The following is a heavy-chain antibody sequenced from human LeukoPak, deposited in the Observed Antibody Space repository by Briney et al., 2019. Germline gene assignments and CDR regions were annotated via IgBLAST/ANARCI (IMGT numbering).Heavy chain of an antibody. CDR2: IYYSGST. CDR1: GDSISSYY. V-gene: IGHV4-59*01. J-gene: IGHJ6*03. Sequence: PSETLSLTCTVSGDSISSYYWSWIRQPPGKGLEWIGYIYYSGSTNYNPSLESRVTISVDTSKNQFSLKLSSVTAADTAVYYCARGTPYNWNAYYYYMDVWAKGTTVTVSS. D-gene: IGHD1-20*01. CDR3: ARGTPYNWNAYYYYMDV.